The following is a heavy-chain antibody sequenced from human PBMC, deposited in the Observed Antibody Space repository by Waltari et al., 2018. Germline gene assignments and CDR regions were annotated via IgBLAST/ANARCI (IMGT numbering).Heavy chain of an antibody. D-gene: IGHD3-22*01. CDR1: EACITGHF. Sequence: VHLQESGPGLVKPSETLSLTCDVHEACITGHFWSWIRQAPGKGLEWIGYMYFSGTHNYNPSLKSRVTISIDTSKSRFSLNLRSVTTADTAIYYCARLPRGSVIIGAFDIWGQGTQVTVSS. CDR2: MYFSGTH. V-gene: IGHV4-59*11. J-gene: IGHJ3*02. CDR3: ARLPRGSVIIGAFDI.